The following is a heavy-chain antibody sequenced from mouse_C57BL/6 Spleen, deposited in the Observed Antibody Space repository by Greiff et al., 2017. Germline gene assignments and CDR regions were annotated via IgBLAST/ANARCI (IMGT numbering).Heavy chain of an antibody. CDR1: GYTFTSYW. J-gene: IGHJ2*01. CDR2: IHPNSGST. D-gene: IGHD1-1*01. Sequence: QVQLQQPGAELVKPGASVKLSCKASGYTFTSYWMHWVKQRPGQGLEWIGMIHPNSGSTNYNEKFKSKATLTVDKSSSTAYMQLSSLTSEDSAVXYGARPQGYYGSQSLDDWGKGTTLTVSS. V-gene: IGHV1-64*01. CDR3: ARPQGYYGSQSLDD.